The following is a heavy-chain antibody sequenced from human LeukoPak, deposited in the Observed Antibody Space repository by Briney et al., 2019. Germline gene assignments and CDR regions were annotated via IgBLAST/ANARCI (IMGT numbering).Heavy chain of an antibody. CDR2: IYYSGST. V-gene: IGHV4-59*01. CDR1: GGSISSYY. D-gene: IGHD3-3*01. CDR3: ARAPYYDFWSGPNNWFDP. Sequence: SETLSLTCTVSGGSISSYYWSWIRQPPGKGLEWIGYIYYSGSTNYNPSLKSRVTISVDTSKNQFSLKLSSVTAADTAVYYCARAPYYDFWSGPNNWFDPWGQGTLVTVSS. J-gene: IGHJ5*02.